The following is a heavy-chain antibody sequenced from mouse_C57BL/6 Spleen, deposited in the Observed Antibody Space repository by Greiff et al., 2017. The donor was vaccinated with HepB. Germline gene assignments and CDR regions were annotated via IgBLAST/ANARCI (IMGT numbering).Heavy chain of an antibody. J-gene: IGHJ4*01. Sequence: QVQLQQSGAELAKPGASVKLSCKASGYTFTSYWMHWVKQRPGQGLEWIGYINPSSGYTKYNQKFKDKATLTADKSSSTAYMQLSSLTYEDSAVYYLARDSSGYVYAMDYWGQGTSVTVSS. D-gene: IGHD3-2*02. CDR3: ARDSSGYVYAMDY. CDR2: INPSSGYT. CDR1: GYTFTSYW. V-gene: IGHV1-7*01.